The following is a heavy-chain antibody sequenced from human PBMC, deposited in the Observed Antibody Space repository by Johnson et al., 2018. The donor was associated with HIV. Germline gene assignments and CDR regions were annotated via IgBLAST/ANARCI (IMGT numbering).Heavy chain of an antibody. Sequence: QVQLVESGGGLVQPGGSLRLSCAASGFTFSSYGMHWVRQAPGKGLEWVAVIWYDGSNKYYAASVKGRFTISRDNSKNTLYLQMNSLRAEDTAVYYCARSMTTVTVAFDIWGQGTMVTVSS. CDR1: GFTFSSYG. D-gene: IGHD4-17*01. V-gene: IGHV3-33*08. CDR3: ARSMTTVTVAFDI. J-gene: IGHJ3*02. CDR2: IWYDGSNK.